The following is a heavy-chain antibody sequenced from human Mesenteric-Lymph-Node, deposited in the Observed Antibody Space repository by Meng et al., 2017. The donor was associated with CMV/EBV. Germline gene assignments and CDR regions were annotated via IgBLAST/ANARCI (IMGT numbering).Heavy chain of an antibody. D-gene: IGHD3-3*01. V-gene: IGHV4-39*01. Sequence: SETLSLTCAVSGGSITSRTSYWGRLRQSPGKGLEWIASIYYRGNTYYNPSLQSRVTITLDTSGSQFSLTLTSVTAADTAVYYCAKSPYYGFWSDRFDFWGQGILVTVSS. CDR2: IYYRGNT. CDR3: AKSPYYGFWSDRFDF. CDR1: GGSITSRTSY. J-gene: IGHJ4*02.